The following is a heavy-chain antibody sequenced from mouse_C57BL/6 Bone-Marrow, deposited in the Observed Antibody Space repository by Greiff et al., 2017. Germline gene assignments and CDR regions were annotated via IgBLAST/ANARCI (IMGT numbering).Heavy chain of an antibody. J-gene: IGHJ1*03. CDR2: IYPGSGST. V-gene: IGHV1-55*01. Sequence: QVQLKQPGAELVKPGASVKMSCKASGYTFTSYWITWVKQRPGQGLEWIGDIYPGSGSTNYNEKFKSKATLTVDTSSSTAYMQLSSLTSEDSAVYYCARRWVVDWYFDVWGKGTTVTVSS. D-gene: IGHD1-1*01. CDR3: ARRWVVDWYFDV. CDR1: GYTFTSYW.